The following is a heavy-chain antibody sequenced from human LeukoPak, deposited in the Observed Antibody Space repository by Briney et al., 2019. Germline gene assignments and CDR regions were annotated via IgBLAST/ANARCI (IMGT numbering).Heavy chain of an antibody. V-gene: IGHV3-21*01. CDR3: ARESSGYFY. CDR2: ISSGSSFI. Sequence: PWGSLRISFAAPGFTFSTFSMNWVPQAPGKGLEWVSSISSGSSFIYYADSVKGRFTISRDNAKNSLFLQMNSLRAEGTAAYYCARESSGYFYWGQGTLVTVSS. D-gene: IGHD3-22*01. J-gene: IGHJ4*02. CDR1: GFTFSTFS.